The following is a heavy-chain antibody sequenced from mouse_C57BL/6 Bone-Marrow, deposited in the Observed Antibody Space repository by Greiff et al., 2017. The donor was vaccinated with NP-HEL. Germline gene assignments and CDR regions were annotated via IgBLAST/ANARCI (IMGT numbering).Heavy chain of an antibody. J-gene: IGHJ3*01. CDR1: GYTFTSYW. V-gene: IGHV1-7*01. CDR2: INPSSGYT. Sequence: QVQLQQSGAELAKPGASVKLSCKASGYTFTSYWMHWVKQRPGQGLEWIGYINPSSGYTKYNQKFKDKATLTAEKSSSTAYMQLSSLTYEDSAVYYCASKEGKGAWFAYWGQGTLVTVSA. CDR3: ASKEGKGAWFAY.